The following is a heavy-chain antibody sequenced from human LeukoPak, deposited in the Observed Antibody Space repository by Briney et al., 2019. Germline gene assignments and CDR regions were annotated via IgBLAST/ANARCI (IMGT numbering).Heavy chain of an antibody. Sequence: SGTLSLTCTVSGGSISSGSYYWSWIRQPAGKGLEWIGRIYTSGSTHYNPSLKSRVTISVDTSKNQFSLNLNSVTAADTAVYYCARAVGSSESNWFDPWGQGTLATVSS. V-gene: IGHV4-61*02. D-gene: IGHD6-19*01. J-gene: IGHJ5*02. CDR2: IYTSGST. CDR3: ARAVGSSESNWFDP. CDR1: GGSISSGSYY.